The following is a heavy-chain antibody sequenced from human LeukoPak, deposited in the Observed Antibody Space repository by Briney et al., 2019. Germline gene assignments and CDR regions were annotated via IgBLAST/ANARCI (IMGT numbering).Heavy chain of an antibody. V-gene: IGHV4-4*02. CDR2: IYHSGST. CDR1: GGSISSSNW. D-gene: IGHD6-19*01. CDR3: ARVVGGWYYYYYMDV. J-gene: IGHJ6*03. Sequence: SETLSLTCTVSGGSISSSNWWSWVRQPPGKGLEWIGEIYHSGSTNYNPSLKSRVTISVDKSKNQFSLKLSSVTAADTAVYYCARVVGGWYYYYYMDVWGKGTTVTVSS.